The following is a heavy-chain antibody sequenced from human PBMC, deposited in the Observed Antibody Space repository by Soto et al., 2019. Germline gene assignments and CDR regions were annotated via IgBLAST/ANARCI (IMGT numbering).Heavy chain of an antibody. CDR1: GYTFTSYG. CDR2: ISAYNGNT. CDR3: ARDLPNGAAAASYYFDY. Sequence: ASVKVSCKASGYTFTSYGISWVRQAPGQGLEWMGWISAYNGNTNYAQKLQGRVTMTRDTSTSTAYMELRSLRSDDTAVYYCARDLPNGAAAASYYFDYWGQGTLVTVSS. J-gene: IGHJ4*02. V-gene: IGHV1-18*01. D-gene: IGHD6-13*01.